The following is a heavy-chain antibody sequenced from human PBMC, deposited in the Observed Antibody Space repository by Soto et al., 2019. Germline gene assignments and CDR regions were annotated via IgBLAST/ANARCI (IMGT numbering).Heavy chain of an antibody. J-gene: IGHJ4*02. D-gene: IGHD4-17*01. Sequence: ASVKVSCKASGYTFTSYAMHWVRQAPGQRLEWMGWINAGNGNTKYSQKFQGRVTITRDTSASTAYMELSSLRSEDTAAYYCARGLDYGDLVYYFDYWGQGTLVTVSS. CDR1: GYTFTSYA. V-gene: IGHV1-3*01. CDR3: ARGLDYGDLVYYFDY. CDR2: INAGNGNT.